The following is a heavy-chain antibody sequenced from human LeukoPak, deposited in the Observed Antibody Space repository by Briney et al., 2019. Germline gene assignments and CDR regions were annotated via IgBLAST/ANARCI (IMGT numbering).Heavy chain of an antibody. V-gene: IGHV4-34*01. CDR1: GGSFSGYY. J-gene: IGHJ6*02. CDR3: ARDKVAPSATAPYYYYYGMDV. CDR2: INHSGST. D-gene: IGHD1-26*01. Sequence: SETLSLTCAVYGGSFSGYYWSWIRQPPGKGLEWIGEINHSGSTNYNPSLKSRVTISVDTSKNQFSLKLSSVTAADTAVYYCARDKVAPSATAPYYYYYGMDVWGQGTTVTVSS.